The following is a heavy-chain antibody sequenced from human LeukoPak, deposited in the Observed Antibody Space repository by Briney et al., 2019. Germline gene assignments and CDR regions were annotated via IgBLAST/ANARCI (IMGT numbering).Heavy chain of an antibody. V-gene: IGHV4-34*01. CDR1: GGSFSGYY. J-gene: IGHJ4*02. CDR2: INHSGST. Sequence: SETLSLTCAVYGGSFSGYYWSWIRQPPGKGLEWIGEINHSGSTNYNPSLKSRVTISVDTSKSQFSLNLRSVTATDTAVYYCARYVPVKTGTTRASFDYWGQGILVTVSS. D-gene: IGHD1-1*01. CDR3: ARYVPVKTGTTRASFDY.